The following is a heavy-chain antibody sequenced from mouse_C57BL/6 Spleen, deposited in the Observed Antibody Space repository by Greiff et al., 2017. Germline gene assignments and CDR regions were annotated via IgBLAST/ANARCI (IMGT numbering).Heavy chain of an antibody. D-gene: IGHD2-5*01. Sequence: VQLQQSGAELVRPGTSVKVSCKASGYAFTNYLIEWVKQRPGQGLEWIGVINPGSGGTNYNEKFKGKATLTADKSSSTAYMQLSSLTSEDSAVYFCARSSNPDAMDYWGQGTSVTVSS. V-gene: IGHV1-54*01. CDR3: ARSSNPDAMDY. J-gene: IGHJ4*01. CDR1: GYAFTNYL. CDR2: INPGSGGT.